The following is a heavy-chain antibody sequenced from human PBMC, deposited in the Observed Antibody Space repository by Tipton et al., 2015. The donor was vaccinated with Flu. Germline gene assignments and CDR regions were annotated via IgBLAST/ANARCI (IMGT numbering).Heavy chain of an antibody. CDR1: GYTFTAYY. CDR2: INPNSGGT. D-gene: IGHD4-11*01. CDR3: ARIGSNYNFDY. J-gene: IGHJ4*02. V-gene: IGHV1-2*06. Sequence: QLVQSGAEVKKPGASVKVSCKASGYTFTAYYMHWVRQAPGQGLEWMGRINPNSGGTDYAQNFQGRLTMTRDTSINTAYMELSRLRSDDTAVYYCARIGSNYNFDYWGQGTLVTVSS.